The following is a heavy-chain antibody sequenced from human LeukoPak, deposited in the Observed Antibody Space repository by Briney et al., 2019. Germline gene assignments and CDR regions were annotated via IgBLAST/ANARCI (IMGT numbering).Heavy chain of an antibody. CDR1: GFTFSSYE. CDR2: ISSSGSTI. D-gene: IGHD5-18*01. Sequence: GGSLRLSCAASGFTFSSYEMNWVRQAPGKGLEWVSYISSSGSTIYYADSVKGRFTISRDNAKNSLYLQMNSLRAEDTAVYYCAKSFSGYGFFDYWGQGTLVTVSS. CDR3: AKSFSGYGFFDY. J-gene: IGHJ4*02. V-gene: IGHV3-48*03.